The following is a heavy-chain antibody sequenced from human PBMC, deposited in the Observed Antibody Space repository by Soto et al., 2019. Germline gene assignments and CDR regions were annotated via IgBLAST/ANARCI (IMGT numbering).Heavy chain of an antibody. CDR2: IYYSGTT. CDR3: ARHFSVDHFDY. CDR1: GDSITSNSYF. Sequence: QLQLQESGPGLVKPSETLSLTCTVSGDSITSNSYFWAWIRQPPGKGLEWIGSIYYSGTTYHNPSIKSRVTISVDRSNNQFSMKLTSVTAEDTAVYYCARHFSVDHFDYWGQGALVTVSS. J-gene: IGHJ4*02. D-gene: IGHD3-9*01. V-gene: IGHV4-39*01.